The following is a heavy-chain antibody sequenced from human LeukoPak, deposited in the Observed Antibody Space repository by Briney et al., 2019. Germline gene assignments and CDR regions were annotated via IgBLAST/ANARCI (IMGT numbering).Heavy chain of an antibody. CDR1: GFTFTTFP. V-gene: IGHV3-74*01. D-gene: IGHD6-19*01. CDR2: ISPNGRGS. Sequence: PGGSLRLSCAASGFTFTTFPMHWVRQVPGKELVWVSRISPNGRGSDYADSVKGRFTISRDNAKNSLYLQMSSLRVEDTAVYYCAYGTGWYFDNWGQGTLVTVSS. CDR3: AYGTGWYFDN. J-gene: IGHJ4*02.